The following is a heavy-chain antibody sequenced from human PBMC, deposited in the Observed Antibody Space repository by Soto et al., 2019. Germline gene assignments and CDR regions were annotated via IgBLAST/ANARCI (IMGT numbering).Heavy chain of an antibody. CDR1: GFAFNTYG. Sequence: QEHLVESGGGVVQPGTSLRLSCAASGFAFNTYGMHWVRQAPGKGLEWVAVISYDGSEKFYVDSVKGRFTISRDNSKNTVYLQMSSLRTKDTAIYYCAKSPNFYCCSPKCYKYYFDFWGQGTLVTVSS. V-gene: IGHV3-30*18. CDR2: ISYDGSEK. D-gene: IGHD2-2*02. J-gene: IGHJ4*02. CDR3: AKSPNFYCCSPKCYKYYFDF.